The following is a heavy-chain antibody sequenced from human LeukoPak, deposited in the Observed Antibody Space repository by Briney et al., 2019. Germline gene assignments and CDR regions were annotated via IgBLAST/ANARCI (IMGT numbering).Heavy chain of an antibody. CDR3: ARVGTMVRGVMGDYYYGMDV. V-gene: IGHV1-18*01. CDR2: ISAYNGNT. CDR1: GYTFTSYG. J-gene: IGHJ6*02. Sequence: ASVKVSCKASGYTFTSYGISWVRQAPGQGLEWMGWISAYNGNTNYAQKLQGRVTMTTDTSTSTAYMELRSLRSDDTAVYYCARVGTMVRGVMGDYYYGMDVWGQGTTVTVSS. D-gene: IGHD3-10*01.